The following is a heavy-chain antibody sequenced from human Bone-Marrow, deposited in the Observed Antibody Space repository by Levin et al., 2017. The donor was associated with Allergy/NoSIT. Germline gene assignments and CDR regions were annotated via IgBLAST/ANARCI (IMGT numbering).Heavy chain of an antibody. J-gene: IGHJ4*02. V-gene: IGHV3-53*01. CDR2: VYSGGST. Sequence: SCAASGFIVSSNYMSWVRQAPGKGLEWVSVVYSGGSTYYTDSVKGRFTISRDYSKNTLHLQMNSLRAEDTAVYYCARDTSSSGVDYWGQGTLVTVSS. CDR3: ARDTSSSGVDY. CDR1: GFIVSSNY. D-gene: IGHD6-6*01.